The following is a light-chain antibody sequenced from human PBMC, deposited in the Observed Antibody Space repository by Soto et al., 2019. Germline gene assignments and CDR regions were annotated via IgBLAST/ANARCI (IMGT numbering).Light chain of an antibody. V-gene: IGKV1-5*01. CDR2: DAS. CDR3: QHYGGMWA. J-gene: IGKJ1*01. Sequence: DIQMTQSPSTLSASVGDSVTITCRASQSITIWLAWYQQKPGKAPKLLIYDASSLEGGVPSRFSGSGSGTEFILTINSLQPDDFATYCCQHYGGMWAFGQGTKVEIK. CDR1: QSITIW.